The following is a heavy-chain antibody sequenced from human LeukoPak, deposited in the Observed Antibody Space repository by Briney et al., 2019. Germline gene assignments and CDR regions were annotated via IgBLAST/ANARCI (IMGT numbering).Heavy chain of an antibody. D-gene: IGHD1-26*01. V-gene: IGHV3-11*01. CDR2: ISGSGITI. J-gene: IGHJ4*02. Sequence: GGSLGLSCAASGFTFNDYYMTWIRQAPGKGLEWVSHISGSGITIYYADSVKGRFTISRDNAKRSLYLHMNSLRVEDTAFYFCARESSAGATGDYSDYWGQGALVTVSS. CDR1: GFTFNDYY. CDR3: ARESSAGATGDYSDY.